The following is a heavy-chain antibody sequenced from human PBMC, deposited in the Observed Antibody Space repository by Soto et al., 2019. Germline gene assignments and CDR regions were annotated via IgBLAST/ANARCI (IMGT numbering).Heavy chain of an antibody. CDR1: GVSVTSYY. J-gene: IGHJ4*02. CDR2: IFNRGST. V-gene: IGHV4-4*07. CDR3: ARDTGYSYCAYYYY. Sequence: PSETLSLTCSVSGVSVTSYYWNWIRQPAGKGLEWIGRIFNRGSTSYNPSLKSRVTVSLDTSRNQISLRLNSVAAADTAVYYCARDTGYSYCAYYYYWGQGALVTVSS. D-gene: IGHD5-12*01.